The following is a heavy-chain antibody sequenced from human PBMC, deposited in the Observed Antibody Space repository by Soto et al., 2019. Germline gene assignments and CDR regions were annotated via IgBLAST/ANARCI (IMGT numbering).Heavy chain of an antibody. J-gene: IGHJ6*02. CDR1: GFAFSTYA. Sequence: VGSLRLSGAASGFAFSTYAMTWARQAPGKGLEWVSVISGSGGSSYYADSVKGRFAISRDNSKNTLFLQMNGLRAEDTAVYYCAKVTKRAAAGRYEYYKYGMDVWGQGTTVTVSS. CDR2: ISGSGGSS. D-gene: IGHD6-13*01. V-gene: IGHV3-23*01. CDR3: AKVTKRAAAGRYEYYKYGMDV.